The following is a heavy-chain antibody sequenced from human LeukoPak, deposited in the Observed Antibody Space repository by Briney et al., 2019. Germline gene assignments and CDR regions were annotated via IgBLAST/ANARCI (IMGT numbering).Heavy chain of an antibody. CDR1: GYTFTSYA. Sequence: ASVKVSCKASGYTFTSYAMHWVRQAPGQRLEWMGWINAGNGNTKYSQEFQGRVTITRDTSASTAYMELSSLRSEDMAVYYCARTYYDFWSGYLGAFDIWGQGTMVTVSS. CDR3: ARTYYDFWSGYLGAFDI. D-gene: IGHD3-3*01. CDR2: INAGNGNT. J-gene: IGHJ3*02. V-gene: IGHV1-3*03.